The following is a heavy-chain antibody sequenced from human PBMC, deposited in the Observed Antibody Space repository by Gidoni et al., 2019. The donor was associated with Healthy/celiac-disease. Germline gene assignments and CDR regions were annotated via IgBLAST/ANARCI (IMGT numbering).Heavy chain of an antibody. V-gene: IGHV3-21*01. CDR2: ISSSSSYI. Sequence: EVQLVESGGGLVKPGGSLRLSCAASGFTCSSYSMNWFRQAPGRGLEWVSSISSSSSYIYYADSVKGRFTISRDNAKNSLYLQMNSLRAEDTAVYYCARAGSGWYPSFDYWGQGTLVTVSS. D-gene: IGHD6-19*01. J-gene: IGHJ4*02. CDR3: ARAGSGWYPSFDY. CDR1: GFTCSSYS.